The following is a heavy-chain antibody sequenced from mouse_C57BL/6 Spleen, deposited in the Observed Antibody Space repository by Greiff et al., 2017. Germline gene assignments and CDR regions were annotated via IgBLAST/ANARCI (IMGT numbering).Heavy chain of an antibody. Sequence: QVQLQQSGAELVRPGTSVKLSCKASGYTFTSYWMHWVKQRPGQGLEWIGVIDPSDSYTNYNQKFKGKATLTVDTSSSTAYMQLSSLTSEDSAVYYCASGGTTDAWFAYWGQGTLVTVSA. CDR2: IDPSDSYT. V-gene: IGHV1-59*01. CDR1: GYTFTSYW. D-gene: IGHD1-1*01. J-gene: IGHJ3*01. CDR3: ASGGTTDAWFAY.